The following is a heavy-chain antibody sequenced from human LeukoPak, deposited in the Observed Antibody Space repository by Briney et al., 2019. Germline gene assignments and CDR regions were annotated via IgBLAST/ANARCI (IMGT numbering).Heavy chain of an antibody. CDR3: ATGYCTNGVCYSFDY. V-gene: IGHV1-8*03. Sequence: ASVKVSCKASGYTFTSYDINWVRQATGQGLEWMGWLNPSSGKTGYAQKFQGRVTITRTTSISTAYMELSRLRSDDTAVYYCATGYCTNGVCYSFDYWGQGTLVTVSS. CDR2: LNPSSGKT. J-gene: IGHJ4*02. CDR1: GYTFTSYD. D-gene: IGHD2-8*01.